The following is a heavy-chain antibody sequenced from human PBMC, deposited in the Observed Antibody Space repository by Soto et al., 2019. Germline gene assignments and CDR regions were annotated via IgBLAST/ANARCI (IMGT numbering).Heavy chain of an antibody. CDR3: SSRVKGDFDV. Sequence: QVQLVQSGAEVMKPGASVKVSCKASGDTSTSHYIHWVRQAPGQGPEWMGRIHPSGGGTTYAHDFQGRLVITRDPSTSTVYMDLSSLTSEDTAVYYCSSRVKGDFDVWGQGTTVIVS. D-gene: IGHD3-3*01. J-gene: IGHJ6*01. CDR1: GDTSTSHY. V-gene: IGHV1-46*03. CDR2: IHPSGGGT.